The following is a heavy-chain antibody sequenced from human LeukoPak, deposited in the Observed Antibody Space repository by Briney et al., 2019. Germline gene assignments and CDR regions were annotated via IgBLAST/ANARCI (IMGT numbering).Heavy chain of an antibody. Sequence: GSSVKVSCKASGGTFSSYAISRVRQAPGQGLEWMGGIIPIFGTANYAQKFQGRVTITADESTSTAYMELSSLRSEDTAVYYCAEEDGYTGFDYWGQGTLVTVSS. V-gene: IGHV1-69*01. J-gene: IGHJ4*02. CDR1: GGTFSSYA. CDR3: AEEDGYTGFDY. CDR2: IIPIFGTA. D-gene: IGHD5-24*01.